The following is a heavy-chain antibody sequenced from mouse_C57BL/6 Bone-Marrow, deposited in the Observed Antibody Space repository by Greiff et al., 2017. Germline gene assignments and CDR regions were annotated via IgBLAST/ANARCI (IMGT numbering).Heavy chain of an antibody. V-gene: IGHV1-54*01. D-gene: IGHD3-3*01. Sequence: VQLQQSGAELVRPGTSVKVSCKASGYAFTNYLIEWVKQRPGQGLEWIGVINPGSGGTNYNEKFKGKATLTADKSSSTAYMQLSSLTSEDSAVYFCARGGTFHYWGQGTTLTGSS. CDR2: INPGSGGT. CDR3: ARGGTFHY. J-gene: IGHJ2*01. CDR1: GYAFTNYL.